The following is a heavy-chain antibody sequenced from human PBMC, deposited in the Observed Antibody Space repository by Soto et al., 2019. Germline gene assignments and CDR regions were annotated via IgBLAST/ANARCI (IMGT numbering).Heavy chain of an antibody. CDR2: IYHTGSL. D-gene: IGHD6-6*01. J-gene: IGHJ4*02. Sequence: SETLSLTCAVSGGPISSSDWWSWVRQPPGKGLEWIGEIYHTGSLNYNPSFKSRVTLSVDKSKNQFSLKMTSLTAADTAVYYCARLACRKCHNSSSVYWGQGSLVTVSS. CDR3: ARLACRKCHNSSSVY. CDR1: GGPISSSDW. V-gene: IGHV4-4*02.